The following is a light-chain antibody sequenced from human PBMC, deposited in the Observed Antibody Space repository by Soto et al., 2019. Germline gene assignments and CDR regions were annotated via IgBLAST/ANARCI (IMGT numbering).Light chain of an antibody. CDR3: AAWDDSLNGVV. CDR2: YDD. J-gene: IGLJ2*01. V-gene: IGLV1-36*01. Sequence: QSVLTQPPSVSEAPRQRVTISCSGSRSNIGNNAVNWYQQLPGKAPKLLIYYDDLLPSGVSDRFSGSKSGTSASLAISGLQSEDKADYYCAAWDDSLNGVVFGGGTKLTVL. CDR1: RSNIGNNA.